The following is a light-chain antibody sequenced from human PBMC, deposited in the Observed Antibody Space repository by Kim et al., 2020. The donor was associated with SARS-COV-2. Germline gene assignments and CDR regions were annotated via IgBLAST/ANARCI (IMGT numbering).Light chain of an antibody. CDR3: QVWDSSSDHRV. CDR2: YDS. CDR1: NLRSKR. Sequence: ARRKTATTTWGGNNLRSKRVHWYQQRPAQAPVLVIYYDSDRPSGIPERFSGSNSGNTATLTISRVEAGDEADYYCQVWDSSSDHRVFGGGTQLTVL. J-gene: IGLJ3*02. V-gene: IGLV3-21*04.